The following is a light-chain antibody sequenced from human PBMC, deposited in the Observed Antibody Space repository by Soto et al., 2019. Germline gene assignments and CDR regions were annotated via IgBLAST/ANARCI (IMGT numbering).Light chain of an antibody. CDR1: QSIGRW. V-gene: IGKV1-5*01. Sequence: TEESQAAYKWCARGSDYDTITSRASQSIGRWLAWYQQKPGKAPKLLIYAASTLQSGVPSRFSCSGSGTDFALTIRSLHPEDFATYYCQQFNTYPHAVGGGTKVDIK. CDR3: QQFNTYPHA. J-gene: IGKJ4*01. CDR2: AAS.